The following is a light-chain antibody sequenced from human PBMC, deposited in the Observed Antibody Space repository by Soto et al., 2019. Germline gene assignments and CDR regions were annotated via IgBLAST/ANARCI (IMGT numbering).Light chain of an antibody. CDR1: QSVRSNF. CDR3: QQYDKLPYT. CDR2: GAS. Sequence: EIVLTQSPGTLSLSPGERATLSCRASQSVRSNFLAWYQQKPGQAPRLLIYGASNRATGIPDRFSGSGSGTDFTLTITRLEPEDFATYYCQQYDKLPYTFGQGTKLEIK. J-gene: IGKJ2*01. V-gene: IGKV3-20*01.